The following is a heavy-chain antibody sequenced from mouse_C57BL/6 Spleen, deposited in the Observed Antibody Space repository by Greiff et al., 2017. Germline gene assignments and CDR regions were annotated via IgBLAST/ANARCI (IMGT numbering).Heavy chain of an antibody. J-gene: IGHJ2*01. D-gene: IGHD2-3*01. CDR2: ISSGGSYT. CDR3: ARRGDGYYGY. V-gene: IGHV5-6*02. Sequence: EVKLVESGGDLVKPGGSLKLSCAASGFTFSSYGMSWVRQTPDKRLEWVATISSGGSYTYYPDSVKGRFTISRDNAKNTLYLQMSSLKSEDTAMYYCARRGDGYYGYWGQGTTLTVSS. CDR1: GFTFSSYG.